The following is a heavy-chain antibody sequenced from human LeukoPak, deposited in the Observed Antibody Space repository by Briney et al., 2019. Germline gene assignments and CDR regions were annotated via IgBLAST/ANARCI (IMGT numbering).Heavy chain of an antibody. CDR2: IYYSGST. D-gene: IGHD2-15*01. CDR3: ARNEGYCSGGSCYSDAFDI. Sequence: SETLSLTCTVSGVSISSSSYYWGWIRQPPGKGLEWIGSIYYSGSTYYNPSLKSRVTISVDTSKNQFSLKLSSVTAADTAVYYCARNEGYCSGGSCYSDAFDIWGQGTMVTVSS. CDR1: GVSISSSSYY. J-gene: IGHJ3*02. V-gene: IGHV4-39*07.